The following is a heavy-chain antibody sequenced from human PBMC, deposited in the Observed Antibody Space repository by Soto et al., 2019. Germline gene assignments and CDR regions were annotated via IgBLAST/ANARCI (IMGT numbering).Heavy chain of an antibody. CDR1: GGSIDGYN. J-gene: IGHJ6*02. CDR3: ARQGIGNLHGLVDV. Sequence: QVQLQESGPGLVKPSETLSLTCTVSGGSIDGYNCAWIRQPPGKALEWVGYAYYNGGSSYNPSLKSRVTLSMDTFTSQFSLQLRSVTAADTAVYYCARQGIGNLHGLVDVWGRGTTVTVSS. V-gene: IGHV4-59*08. D-gene: IGHD3-10*01. CDR2: AYYNGGS.